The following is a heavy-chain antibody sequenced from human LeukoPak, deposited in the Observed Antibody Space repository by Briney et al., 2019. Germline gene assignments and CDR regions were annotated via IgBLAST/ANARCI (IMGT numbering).Heavy chain of an antibody. D-gene: IGHD4-17*01. CDR1: GYSFTSYW. Sequence: GESLKISCKGSGYSFTSYWIGWVRQMPGKGLEWMGIIYPGDSDTRYSPSFQGQVTISADKSISTVYLQWSSLKASDTAMYYCARGDYGDFRVFYTLFDYWGQGTLVTVSS. CDR3: ARGDYGDFRVFYTLFDY. J-gene: IGHJ4*02. CDR2: IYPGDSDT. V-gene: IGHV5-51*01.